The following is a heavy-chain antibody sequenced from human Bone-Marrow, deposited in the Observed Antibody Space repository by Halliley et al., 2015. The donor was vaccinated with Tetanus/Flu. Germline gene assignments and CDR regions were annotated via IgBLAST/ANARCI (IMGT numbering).Heavy chain of an antibody. CDR3: AGDRDFGEEHDAFDI. Sequence: AVSGFSVSSNSMSWVRQAPGKGLEWVSLTYTSGSTYYADSVKGRFTISRDSSKNTLYLQMNTLRAEDTAVYYCAGDRDFGEEHDAFDIWGQGTMVTVS. J-gene: IGHJ3*02. CDR2: TYTSGST. CDR1: GFSVSSNS. D-gene: IGHD3-10*01. V-gene: IGHV3-53*01.